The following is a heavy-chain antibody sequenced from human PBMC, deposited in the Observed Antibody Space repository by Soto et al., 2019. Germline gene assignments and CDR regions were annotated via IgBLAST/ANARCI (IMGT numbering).Heavy chain of an antibody. D-gene: IGHD3-3*01. CDR2: IKTKTNGATT. Sequence: QLLESGGGLVKPGGSLRLSCTASGFSFSNAWMSWVRQAPGKGLEWVGRIKTKTNGATTDYAAPVQGRFSISRDDSKNTLFLQMDSLQTEDTAMYYCTTTSIGLYFDHWGQGTLVTVSS. V-gene: IGHV3-15*01. J-gene: IGHJ4*02. CDR3: TTTSIGLYFDH. CDR1: GFSFSNAW.